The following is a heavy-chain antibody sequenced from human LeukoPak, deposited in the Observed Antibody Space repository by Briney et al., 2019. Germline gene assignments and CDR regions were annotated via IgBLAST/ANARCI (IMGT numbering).Heavy chain of an antibody. CDR1: GYTPTEIS. D-gene: IGHD1-26*01. J-gene: IGHJ4*02. CDR3: AAEISGSHYFDY. Sequence: GASLNVSCKVSGYTPTEISMHCGRHAPGKRHGRMGGIDPENDERSDAQKFEGRVTMTEDTSTDTAYMELSRLRSEDTAVYYCAAEISGSHYFDYWGQGALVTVAS. V-gene: IGHV1-24*01. CDR2: IDPENDER.